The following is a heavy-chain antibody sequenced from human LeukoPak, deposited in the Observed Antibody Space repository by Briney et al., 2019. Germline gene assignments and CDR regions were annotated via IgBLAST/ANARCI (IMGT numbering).Heavy chain of an antibody. Sequence: HGESLKISCKGSGYSFTIYWIGWVRQMPGKGLEWMEIIYPGDSDTRYSPSFQGQVTISADKSISTAYLQWSSLKASDTAMYYCARGMAVAGINYFDYWGQGTLVTVSS. J-gene: IGHJ4*02. CDR2: IYPGDSDT. D-gene: IGHD6-19*01. V-gene: IGHV5-51*01. CDR3: ARGMAVAGINYFDY. CDR1: GYSFTIYW.